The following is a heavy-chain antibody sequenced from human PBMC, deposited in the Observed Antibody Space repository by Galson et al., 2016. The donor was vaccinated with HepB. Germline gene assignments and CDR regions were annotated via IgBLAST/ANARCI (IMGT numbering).Heavy chain of an antibody. D-gene: IGHD3-10*01. CDR3: ARVQGRGFIMLNF. V-gene: IGHV1-8*01. CDR1: GYPFTSYD. Sequence: SVKVSCKASGYPFTSYDINWVRQATGQGLEWMGWMNPNSGDTDYAQKFQGGVTMTRDTSISTAYMELTSLRSEDTAVYYCARVQGRGFIMLNFWGQGTLVTVSS. CDR2: MNPNSGDT. J-gene: IGHJ1*01.